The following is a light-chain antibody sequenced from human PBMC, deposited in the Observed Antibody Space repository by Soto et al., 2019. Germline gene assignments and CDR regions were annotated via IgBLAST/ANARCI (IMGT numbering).Light chain of an antibody. CDR2: DVS. J-gene: IGLJ2*01. CDR1: SSDIGAYKY. V-gene: IGLV2-14*03. CDR3: SSHTYSIPAV. Sequence: QSALTQPASVSGSPGQSITISCSGTSSDIGAYKYVSWYQHHPGKGPKLIIYDVSNRPSGVSDRFSGSKSGNTASLTISGLQAEDEAIYYCSSHTYSIPAVFAGGTQLTVL.